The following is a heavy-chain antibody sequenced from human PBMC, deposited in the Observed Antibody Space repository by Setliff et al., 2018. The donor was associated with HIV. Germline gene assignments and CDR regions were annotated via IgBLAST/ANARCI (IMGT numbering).Heavy chain of an antibody. CDR2: IKSDGTEK. D-gene: IGHD1-26*01. J-gene: IGHJ6*02. CDR3: ARDTAELLGLYYYYGMDV. V-gene: IGHV3-7*01. Sequence: GSLRLSCIASGFSFNNYYMTWVRQAPGKGLEWVGNIKSDGTEKSYADSVRGRFTISRDNAKNSMDLQMNSLRAEDTAVYYCARDTAELLGLYYYYGMDVWGQGTTVTVSS. CDR1: GFSFNNYY.